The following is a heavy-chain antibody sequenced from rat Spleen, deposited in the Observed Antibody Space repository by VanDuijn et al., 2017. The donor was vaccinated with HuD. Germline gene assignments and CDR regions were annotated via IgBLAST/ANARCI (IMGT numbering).Heavy chain of an antibody. V-gene: IGHV5-7*01. Sequence: EVQLVESGGGLVQPGRSLKLSCAASGFTFSDYNMAWVPQAPKKGLEWVATITYDGSSTYYRDSVKGRFTISRDNANSTLYLQMDSLRSEDTATYYCARPSYGYPFAYWGQGTLVTVSS. J-gene: IGHJ3*01. CDR3: ARPSYGYPFAY. CDR2: ITYDGSST. D-gene: IGHD1-7*01. CDR1: GFTFSDYN.